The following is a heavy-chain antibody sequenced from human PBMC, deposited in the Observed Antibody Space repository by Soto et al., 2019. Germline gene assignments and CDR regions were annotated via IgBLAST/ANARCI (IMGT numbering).Heavy chain of an antibody. CDR3: TRELWFGELLKPYYYYGMDV. CDR1: GFTFGEYA. J-gene: IGHJ6*02. D-gene: IGHD3-10*01. CDR2: IRSKAYGRTT. V-gene: IGHV3-49*03. Sequence: GSLRLSCTASGFTFGEYAMSWFRRAPGKGLEGVGFIRSKAYGRTTEYAASVKGRFTISRDESKSSAYLQMNSLKTEDTAVYSCTRELWFGELLKPYYYYGMDVWGQGTTVAVSS.